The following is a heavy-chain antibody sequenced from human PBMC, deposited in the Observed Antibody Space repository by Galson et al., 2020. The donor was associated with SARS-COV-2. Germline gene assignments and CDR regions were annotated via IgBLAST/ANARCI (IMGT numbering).Heavy chain of an antibody. J-gene: IGHJ6*03. CDR1: GGPVSRYH. CDR3: ARGYSGYDSSGGTDCYYFYMDV. V-gene: IGHV4-59*02. D-gene: IGHD5-12*01. Sequence: SETLSLTCSVSGGPVSRYHWNWLRHSPGKGLEWIGYVYHSGYSNYSPSLKSRVTLSLDTSKNQFSLKLSSVTAADTAVYFCARGYSGYDSSGGTDCYYFYMDVWGKGTTVTISS. CDR2: VYHSGYS.